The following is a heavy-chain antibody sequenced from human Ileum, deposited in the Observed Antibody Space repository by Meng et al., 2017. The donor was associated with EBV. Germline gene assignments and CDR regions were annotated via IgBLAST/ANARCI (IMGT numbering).Heavy chain of an antibody. D-gene: IGHD1-26*01. V-gene: IGHV6-1*01. CDR1: GDSVSSISGA. Sequence: QPGPGLPKPPHTLPPPGAISGDSVSSISGAWNWIRQSPSRGLEWLGRTYYRSKWNTDYAVSVSSRITISPDTSKNQFSLQLNSVTPEDTAVYYCARGSYYFDSWGQGTLVTVSS. CDR2: TYYRSKWNT. CDR3: ARGSYYFDS. J-gene: IGHJ4*02.